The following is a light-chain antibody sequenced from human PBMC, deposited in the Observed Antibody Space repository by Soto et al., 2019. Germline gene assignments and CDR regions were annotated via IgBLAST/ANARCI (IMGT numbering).Light chain of an antibody. V-gene: IGKV3-15*01. CDR2: GAS. CDR3: QQYNNWART. Sequence: EIVMTQSPATLSVSPGERATHSCRASQSVSSNLAWYQQKPGQAPRLLIYGASTRATGIPARFSGSGSGTEFTLTISSLQSEDFAVYYCQQYNNWARTFGQGTKV. J-gene: IGKJ1*01. CDR1: QSVSSN.